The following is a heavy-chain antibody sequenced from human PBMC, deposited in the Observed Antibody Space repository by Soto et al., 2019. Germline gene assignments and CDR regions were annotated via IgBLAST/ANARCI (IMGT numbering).Heavy chain of an antibody. J-gene: IGHJ4*02. Sequence: QVQLVQSGAEVKKPGASVKVSCKASGFTFASYAISWVRQAPGQGLEWMGWISAYNGNTNYAHKLQGRVTMTTDTSPSTAYMELRSLGSDDTAVYYCARDSPPPREWGQGTVVTVSS. V-gene: IGHV1-18*01. CDR3: ARDSPPPRE. CDR1: GFTFASYA. CDR2: ISAYNGNT.